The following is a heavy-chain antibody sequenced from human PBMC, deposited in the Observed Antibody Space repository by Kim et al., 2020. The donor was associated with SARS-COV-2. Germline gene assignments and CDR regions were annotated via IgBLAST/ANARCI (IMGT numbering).Heavy chain of an antibody. J-gene: IGHJ6*02. Sequence: GGSLRLSCAASGFTFSSYWMHWVRQAPGKGLVWVSRINSDGSSTSYADSVKGRFTISRDNAKNTLYLQMNSLRAEDTAVYYCAGRSIIWEYYYYGMDVWGQGTTVTVSS. V-gene: IGHV3-74*01. CDR1: GFTFSSYW. D-gene: IGHD1-26*01. CDR2: INSDGSST. CDR3: AGRSIIWEYYYYGMDV.